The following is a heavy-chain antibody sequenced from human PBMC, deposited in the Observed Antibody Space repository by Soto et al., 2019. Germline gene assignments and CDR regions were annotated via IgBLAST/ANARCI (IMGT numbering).Heavy chain of an antibody. CDR2: ISGGGITT. J-gene: IGHJ4*02. V-gene: IGHV3-23*01. CDR1: GFTFSSYA. D-gene: IGHD6-19*01. Sequence: EVQLLQSGGGLVQPGGSLRLSCEVSGFTFSSYAMSWVRQAPGKGLEWVSAISGGGITTHYADSVKGRFTISRDNSNKTLYLQMNSLRVEDTAVYYCSNDPGAGLGYWGQGTLVTVSS. CDR3: SNDPGAGLGY.